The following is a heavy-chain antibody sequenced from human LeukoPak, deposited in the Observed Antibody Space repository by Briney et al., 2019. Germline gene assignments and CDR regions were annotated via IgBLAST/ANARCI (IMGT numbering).Heavy chain of an antibody. CDR2: INHSGST. V-gene: IGHV4-34*01. Sequence: PSETLSLTCAVYGGSFSDYYWTWIRQPPGKRLEWIGEINHSGSTNYNPSLKSRVTISVDTSKNQFSLKLSSVTAADTAVYYCARGYSSGWFIRIFDYWGQGTLVTVSS. J-gene: IGHJ4*02. CDR1: GGSFSDYY. D-gene: IGHD6-19*01. CDR3: ARGYSSGWFIRIFDY.